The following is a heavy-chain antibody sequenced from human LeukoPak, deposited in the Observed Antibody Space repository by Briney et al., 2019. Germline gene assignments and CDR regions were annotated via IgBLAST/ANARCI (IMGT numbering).Heavy chain of an antibody. CDR3: AGFPPYYYDSSDY. V-gene: IGHV1-69*13. CDR2: IIPIFGTA. D-gene: IGHD3-22*01. CDR1: GGTFSSYA. J-gene: IGHJ4*02. Sequence: GASVKVSCKASGGTFSSYAISWVRQAPGQGLEWMGGIIPIFGTANYAQKFQGRVTITADESTSTAYKELSSLRSEDTAVYYCAGFPPYYYDSSDYWGQGTLVTVSS.